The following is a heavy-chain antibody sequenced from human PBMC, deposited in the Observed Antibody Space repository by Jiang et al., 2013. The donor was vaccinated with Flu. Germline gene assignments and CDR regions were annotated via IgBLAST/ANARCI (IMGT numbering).Heavy chain of an antibody. V-gene: IGHV3-33*01. J-gene: IGHJ4*02. D-gene: IGHD3-16*01. Sequence: VQLLESGGGVVQPGRSLRLSCAASGFTFSSYGMHWVRQAPGKGLEWVAVIWYDGSNKYYADSVKGRFTISRDNSKNTLYLQMNSLRAEDTAVYYCARSVWGSYTPLTYYFDYWGQGTLVTVSS. CDR1: GFTFSSYG. CDR2: IWYDGSNK. CDR3: ARSVWGSYTPLTYYFDY.